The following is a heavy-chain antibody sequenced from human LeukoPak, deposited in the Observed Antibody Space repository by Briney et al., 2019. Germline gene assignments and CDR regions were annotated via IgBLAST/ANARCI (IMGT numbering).Heavy chain of an antibody. CDR1: GGSISSYY. D-gene: IGHD6-19*01. Sequence: SETLSLTCTVSGGSISSYYWSWIRQPPGKGLEWIGSIYHSGSTYYNPSLKSRVTISVDTSKNQFSLKLSSVTAADTAVYYCAMQWLVRDAFDIWGQGTMVTVSS. J-gene: IGHJ3*02. CDR3: AMQWLVRDAFDI. V-gene: IGHV4-59*04. CDR2: IYHSGST.